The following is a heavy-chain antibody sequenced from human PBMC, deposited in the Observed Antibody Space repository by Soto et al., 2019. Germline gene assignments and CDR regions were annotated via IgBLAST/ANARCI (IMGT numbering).Heavy chain of an antibody. Sequence: GGSLRLSCAASGFTFSTYAMSWVRQAPGKGLEWVSAISGSGGTTYYADSVKGRFTISRDNSKKTLYLQMNSLRAEDTAIYYCSSNYYDSSGYDNWFDPWGQGTLVTVSS. CDR2: ISGSGGTT. CDR1: GFTFSTYA. CDR3: SSNYYDSSGYDNWFDP. V-gene: IGHV3-23*01. D-gene: IGHD3-22*01. J-gene: IGHJ5*02.